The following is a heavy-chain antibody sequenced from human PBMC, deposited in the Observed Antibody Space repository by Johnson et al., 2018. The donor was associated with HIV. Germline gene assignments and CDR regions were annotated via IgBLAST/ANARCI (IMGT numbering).Heavy chain of an antibody. CDR2: IKQDGSEK. D-gene: IGHD2-2*01. CDR3: ARDTASSSTLDAFDI. CDR1: GFTFSSFW. Sequence: VQLVESGGGVVQPGRSLRLSCAASGFTFSSFWMTWVRQAPGKGLEWVANIKQDGSEKHYVDSVKGRFTISRDNAKNSLYLQMNSLRAEDTAVYYCARDTASSSTLDAFDIWGQGTMVTVSS. V-gene: IGHV3-7*01. J-gene: IGHJ3*02.